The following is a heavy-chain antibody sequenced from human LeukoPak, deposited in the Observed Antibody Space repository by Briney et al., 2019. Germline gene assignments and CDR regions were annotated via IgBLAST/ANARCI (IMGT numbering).Heavy chain of an antibody. J-gene: IGHJ3*02. CDR3: ARDCRYCSSTSPPAGETPEDAFDI. CDR2: ISSSSSTI. CDR1: GFTFSSYS. Sequence: GGSLRLSCAASGFTFSSYSMNWVRRAPGKGLEWVSYISSSSSTIYYADSVKGRFTISRDNAKNSLYLQMNSLRAEDTAVYYCARDCRYCSSTSPPAGETPEDAFDIWGQGTMVTVSS. D-gene: IGHD2-2*01. V-gene: IGHV3-48*01.